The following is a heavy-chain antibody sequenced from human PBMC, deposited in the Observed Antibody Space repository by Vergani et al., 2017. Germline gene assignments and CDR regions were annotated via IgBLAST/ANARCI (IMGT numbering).Heavy chain of an antibody. D-gene: IGHD2-15*01. CDR3: ARDRPSGSKKNNWFDP. V-gene: IGHV3-23*01. CDR1: GFTFSSYA. J-gene: IGHJ5*02. CDR2: ISGSGGST. Sequence: EVQLLESGGGLVQPGGSLRLSCAASGFTFSSYAMSWVRQAPGKGLEWVSAISGSGGSTYYADSVKGRFTISRDNSKNTLYLQMNSLRAEDTAVYYCARDRPSGSKKNNWFDPWGQGTLVTVSS.